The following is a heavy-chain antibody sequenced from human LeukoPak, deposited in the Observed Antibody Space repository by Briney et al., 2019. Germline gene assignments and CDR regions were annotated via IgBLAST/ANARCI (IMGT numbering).Heavy chain of an antibody. CDR2: IYYSGST. V-gene: IGHV4-59*12. J-gene: IGHJ4*02. D-gene: IGHD3-22*01. CDR3: AREGDSSGYYYGFFNY. CDR1: GGSISSYY. Sequence: PSETLSLTCTVSGGSISSYYWSWIRQPPGKGLEWIGYIYYSGSTNYNPSLKSRVTMSVDTSKNQFSLKLSSVTAADTAVYYCAREGDSSGYYYGFFNYWGQGTLVTVSS.